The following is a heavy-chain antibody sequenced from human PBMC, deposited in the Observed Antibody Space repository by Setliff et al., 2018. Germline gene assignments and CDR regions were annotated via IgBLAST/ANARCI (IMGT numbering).Heavy chain of an antibody. Sequence: SETLSLTCAVYGDSFSDYYWSWIRQPPGKGLEWIGTAHQSGTTFYNPSLKGRVTISVDTSRNQFSLNLTSVTAADTALYFCARDNTILGATDYWGQGALVTSPQ. D-gene: IGHD1-26*01. V-gene: IGHV4-34*01. CDR1: GDSFSDYY. CDR3: ARDNTILGATDY. CDR2: AHQSGTT. J-gene: IGHJ4*02.